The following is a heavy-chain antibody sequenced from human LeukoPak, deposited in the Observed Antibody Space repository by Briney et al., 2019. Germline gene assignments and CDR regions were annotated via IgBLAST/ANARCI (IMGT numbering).Heavy chain of an antibody. D-gene: IGHD2-8*01. CDR2: IYYSGST. J-gene: IGHJ4*02. CDR3: ARENGAFSPFGY. V-gene: IGHV4-59*01. Sequence: SETLSLTCAVSGGSMSHYYWSWIRQPPGKGLEWIGYIYYSGSTNYNPSLKSRVTISVDTSKNQFSLKLSSVTAADTAVYYCARENGAFSPFGYWGQGILVTV. CDR1: GGSMSHYY.